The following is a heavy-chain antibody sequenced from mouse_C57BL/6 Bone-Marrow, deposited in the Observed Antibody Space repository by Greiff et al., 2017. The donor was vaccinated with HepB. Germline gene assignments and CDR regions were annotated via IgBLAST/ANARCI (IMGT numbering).Heavy chain of an antibody. CDR3: ARPHYGSSRWYFDV. D-gene: IGHD1-1*01. Sequence: EVQLQQSGPELVKPGASVKISCKASGYTFTDYYMNWVKQSHGKSLEWIGDINPNNGGTSYNQKFKGKATLTVDKSSSTAYMELRSLTSEDSAVYYCARPHYGSSRWYFDVWGTGTPVTVSS. V-gene: IGHV1-26*01. CDR2: INPNNGGT. J-gene: IGHJ1*03. CDR1: GYTFTDYY.